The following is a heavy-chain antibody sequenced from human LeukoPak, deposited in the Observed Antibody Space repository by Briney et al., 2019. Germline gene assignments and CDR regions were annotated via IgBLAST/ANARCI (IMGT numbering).Heavy chain of an antibody. J-gene: IGHJ4*02. V-gene: IGHV3-48*03. CDR1: GFTFSSYE. CDR2: TTGDGSSI. Sequence: GGSLRLSCAASGFTFSSYEMNWVRQAAGKGLECVLYTTGDGSSIYYADSVRGRFTISRDNAKNSLFLQMNSVRAEDTAVYYCATNPINSAGFFDFWGQGALVTVSS. D-gene: IGHD2/OR15-2a*01. CDR3: ATNPINSAGFFDF.